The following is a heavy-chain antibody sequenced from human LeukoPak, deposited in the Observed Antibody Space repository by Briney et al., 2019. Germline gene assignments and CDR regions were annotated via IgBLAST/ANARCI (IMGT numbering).Heavy chain of an antibody. Sequence: ASVKVSCKASGYTFTIYGISWVRQAPGQGLEWTGGIIPIFGTANYAQKFQGRVTITADESTSTAYMELSSLRSEDTAVYYCARDCAYYDSSGYYPSDYYYGMDVWGQGTTVTVSS. CDR2: IIPIFGTA. CDR3: ARDCAYYDSSGYYPSDYYYGMDV. CDR1: GYTFTIYG. D-gene: IGHD3-22*01. J-gene: IGHJ6*02. V-gene: IGHV1-69*13.